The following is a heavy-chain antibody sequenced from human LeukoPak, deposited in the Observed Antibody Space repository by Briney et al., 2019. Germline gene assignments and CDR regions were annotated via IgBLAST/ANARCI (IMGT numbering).Heavy chain of an antibody. J-gene: IGHJ4*02. CDR3: ARDMAVAETGSDY. D-gene: IGHD6-19*01. CDR2: IIPIFGTA. V-gene: IGHV1-69*05. Sequence: ASVKVSCKASGGTFSSCAISWVRQAPGQGREWMGRIIPIFGTANYAQKFQGRVTITTDESTSTAYMELSSLRSEDTAVYYCARDMAVAETGSDYWGQGTLVTVSS. CDR1: GGTFSSCA.